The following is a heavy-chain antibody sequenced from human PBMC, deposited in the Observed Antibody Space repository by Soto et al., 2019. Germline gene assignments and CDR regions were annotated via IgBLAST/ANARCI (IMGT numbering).Heavy chain of an antibody. Sequence: GVSLRLSCAASGFTFSSYAMRWVRQAPGKGLEWVSGISGSGVSTHYADSVKGRFTISRDNSKNTLYLQMNSLRAADTAVYYCAKEVGYSSGYDYFDYWGQGTLVTVSS. V-gene: IGHV3-23*01. CDR1: GFTFSSYA. J-gene: IGHJ4*02. CDR2: ISGSGVST. CDR3: AKEVGYSSGYDYFDY. D-gene: IGHD6-19*01.